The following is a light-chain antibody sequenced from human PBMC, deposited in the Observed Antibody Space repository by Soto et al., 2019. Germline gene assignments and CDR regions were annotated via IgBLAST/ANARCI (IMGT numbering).Light chain of an antibody. CDR3: QQYHTYSTT. CDR1: QSISSW. Sequence: DIQMTQSPSTLSASVGDRVTITCRASQSISSWLAWYQQEPGKAPKLLIYDASSLESGVPSRFSGSGSGTEFTLTISSLQPDDFATYYCQQYHTYSTTFGQGTRLEIK. CDR2: DAS. J-gene: IGKJ5*01. V-gene: IGKV1-5*01.